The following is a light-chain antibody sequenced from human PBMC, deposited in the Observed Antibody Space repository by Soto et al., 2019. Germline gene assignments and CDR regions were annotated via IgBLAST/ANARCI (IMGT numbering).Light chain of an antibody. CDR2: AVS. CDR3: QLSYSTLT. V-gene: IGKV1-39*01. Sequence: DIQMTQSPSSLSASVGDRVTITCRASQSISSYLNWYQQKPGKAPKLLMYAVSSLQSGVQSRFSGSGSGTDFTLAIRNLIPEDFANDYCQLSYSTLTFGGGVKVAMK. J-gene: IGKJ4*01. CDR1: QSISSY.